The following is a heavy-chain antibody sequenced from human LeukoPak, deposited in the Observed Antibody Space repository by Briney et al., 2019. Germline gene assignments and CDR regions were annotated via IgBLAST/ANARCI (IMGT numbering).Heavy chain of an antibody. CDR3: AREMGGWGSWRVFDY. CDR1: GGSISSGSYY. CDR2: IYTSGST. Sequence: SQTLSLTYTVSGGSISSGSYYWSWIRQPAGKGLEWIGRIYTSGSTNYNPSLKSRVTISVDTSKNQFSLKLSSVTAADTAVYYCAREMGGWGSWRVFDYWGQGTLVTVSS. D-gene: IGHD3-10*01. J-gene: IGHJ4*02. V-gene: IGHV4-61*02.